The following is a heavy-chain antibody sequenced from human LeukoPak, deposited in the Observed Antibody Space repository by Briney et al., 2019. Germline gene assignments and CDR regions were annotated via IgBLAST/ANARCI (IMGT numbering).Heavy chain of an antibody. CDR2: ISAYNGNT. J-gene: IGHJ4*02. D-gene: IGHD2-2*01. CDR3: ARDSPGLLVPAASLGDY. Sequence: GASVKVSCKASGYTFTSYGISWVRQAPGQGLEWMGWISAYNGNTNYAQKLQGRVTMTTDTSTSTAYMELRSLRSDDTAVYYCARDSPGLLVPAASLGDYWGQGTLVTVSS. V-gene: IGHV1-18*01. CDR1: GYTFTSYG.